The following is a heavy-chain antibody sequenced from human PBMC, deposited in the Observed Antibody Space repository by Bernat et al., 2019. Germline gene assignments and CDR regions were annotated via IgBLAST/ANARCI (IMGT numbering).Heavy chain of an antibody. CDR3: APGIAAAEGY. D-gene: IGHD6-13*01. V-gene: IGHV4-34*01. Sequence: QVQLQQWGAGLLKPSETLSLTCAVYGGSFSGYYWSWIRQPPGKGLEWIGEINHSGSTNYNPSLKSRVTISVDTSKNQFSLKLSSVTAADTAVYYSAPGIAAAEGYWGQETLVTVAS. CDR2: INHSGST. J-gene: IGHJ4*02. CDR1: GGSFSGYY.